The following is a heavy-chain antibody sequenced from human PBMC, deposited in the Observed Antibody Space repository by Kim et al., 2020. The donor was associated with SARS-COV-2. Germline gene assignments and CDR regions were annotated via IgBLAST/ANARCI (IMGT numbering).Heavy chain of an antibody. V-gene: IGHV4-59*08. D-gene: IGHD2-2*01. J-gene: IGHJ6*02. CDR3: ARHKKGRYPTYYYGMDV. Sequence: LKSRVTISVDTSKNQFSLKLSSVTAADTAVYYCARHKKGRYPTYYYGMDVWGQGTTVTVSS.